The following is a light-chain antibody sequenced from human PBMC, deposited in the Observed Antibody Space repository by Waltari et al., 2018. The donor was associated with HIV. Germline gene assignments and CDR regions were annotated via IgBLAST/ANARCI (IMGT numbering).Light chain of an antibody. CDR2: EVT. V-gene: IGLV2-14*01. CDR3: CSYTSTTTSIL. CDR1: RNDIGTYNY. Sequence: QSALTQPASVSGSPGQSITISCTGTRNDIGTYNYVSWYQQHHGNVPKLLIYEVTKRPSGVSNRFSGSKSGNTASLTISGLQAEDEAAYYCCSYTSTTTSILFAGGTKLTVL. J-gene: IGLJ2*01.